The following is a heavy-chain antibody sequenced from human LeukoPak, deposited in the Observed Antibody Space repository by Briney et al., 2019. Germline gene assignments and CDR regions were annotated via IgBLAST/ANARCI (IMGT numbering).Heavy chain of an antibody. CDR1: GGSINSYY. V-gene: IGHV4-59*01. CDR3: ARVRGSTADY. D-gene: IGHD3-10*01. Sequence: SETLSLTCTVSGGSINSYYWSWIRQPPGKGLEWIGYIYYSGSTNYNPSLKSRVTISVDTSKNQFSLKLSSVTAADTAVYYCARVRGSTADYWGQGTLVTVSS. CDR2: IYYSGST. J-gene: IGHJ4*02.